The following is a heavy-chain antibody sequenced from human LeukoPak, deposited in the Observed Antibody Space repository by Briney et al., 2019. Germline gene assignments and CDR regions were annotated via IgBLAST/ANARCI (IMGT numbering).Heavy chain of an antibody. CDR3: ARGPLWFGETLDY. Sequence: GGSLRLSCAASGFTFSSYEMNWVRQAPGKGLEWVSYITSSGSIIYYADSVKGRFTISRDNSKNTLYLQMGSLRAEDMAVYYCARGPLWFGETLDYWGQGTLVTVSS. CDR2: ITSSGSII. J-gene: IGHJ4*02. CDR1: GFTFSSYE. V-gene: IGHV3-48*03. D-gene: IGHD3-10*01.